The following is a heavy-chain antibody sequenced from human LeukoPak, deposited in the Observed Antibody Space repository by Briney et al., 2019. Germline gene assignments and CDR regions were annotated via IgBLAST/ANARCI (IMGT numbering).Heavy chain of an antibody. D-gene: IGHD5-24*01. CDR2: IRSKANSYAT. CDR3: ARAERWLQFAPHYYYYGMDV. V-gene: IGHV3-73*01. CDR1: GFTFSGSA. J-gene: IGHJ6*02. Sequence: GGSLRLSCAASGFTFSGSAMHWVRQASGKGLEWVGRIRSKANSYATAYAASVKGRFTISRDDSKNTAYLQMNSLKTEDTAVYYCARAERWLQFAPHYYYYGMDVWGQGTTVTVSS.